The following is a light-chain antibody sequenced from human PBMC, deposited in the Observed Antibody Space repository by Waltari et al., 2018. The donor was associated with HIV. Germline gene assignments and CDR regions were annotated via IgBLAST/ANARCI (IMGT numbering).Light chain of an antibody. J-gene: IGLJ2*01. CDR1: KLGDKY. V-gene: IGLV3-1*01. CDR2: QDT. CDR3: QAWDSSTAVV. Sequence: SYELTQPPSVSVSPGQTASITCSGHKLGDKYDSWYQQKPGRAPLLVIYQDTKRPSGIPERFSGSNSGNTAALTISGTQAMDEADYYCQAWDSSTAVVFGGGTKLTVL.